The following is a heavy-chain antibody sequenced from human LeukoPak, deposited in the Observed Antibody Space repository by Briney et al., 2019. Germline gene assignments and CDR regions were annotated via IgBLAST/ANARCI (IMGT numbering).Heavy chain of an antibody. CDR1: GFSFSGYW. CDR3: ARDIRPGYTYGDY. V-gene: IGHV3-69-1*01. D-gene: IGHD5-18*01. CDR2: ISSSSTI. J-gene: IGHJ4*02. Sequence: GGSLRLSCAASGFSFSGYWMNWVRQAPGKGLEWVSYISSSSTIYYADSVKGRFTISRDNAKNSLYLQMDSLRAEDTAIYYCARDIRPGYTYGDYWGQGTLVTVSS.